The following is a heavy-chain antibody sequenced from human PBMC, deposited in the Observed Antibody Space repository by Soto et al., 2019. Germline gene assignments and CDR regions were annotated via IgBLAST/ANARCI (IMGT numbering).Heavy chain of an antibody. Sequence: EVQLVESGGGLVKPGGSLRLSCAASGFSFSSFTINWVHQAPGKGLEWVSSIDTSSRYMFYADSVTGRFTISRDNAKKSVYPQMISLRAEDTVIYYCARETGSYNRNDGLMDVWGQGTRVTASS. V-gene: IGHV3-21*01. J-gene: IGHJ6*02. CDR3: ARETGSYNRNDGLMDV. CDR2: IDTSSRYM. CDR1: GFSFSSFT. D-gene: IGHD1-20*01.